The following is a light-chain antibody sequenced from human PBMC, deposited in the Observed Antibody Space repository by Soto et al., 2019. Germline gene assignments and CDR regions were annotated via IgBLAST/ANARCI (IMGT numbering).Light chain of an antibody. Sequence: QSVLTQPPSASGTPGQRGTISCSGSSSNIGSNTVNWNQQLPGTAPNLLIYINNQRPSGVPDRFSGSKSGTSASLAISGLQSEDEADYYCAAWDDSLNGGVVFGGGTKLTVL. J-gene: IGLJ2*01. CDR1: SSNIGSNT. V-gene: IGLV1-44*01. CDR2: INN. CDR3: AAWDDSLNGGVV.